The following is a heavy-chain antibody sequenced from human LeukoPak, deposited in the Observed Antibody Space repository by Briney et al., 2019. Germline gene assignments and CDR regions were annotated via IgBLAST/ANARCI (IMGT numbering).Heavy chain of an antibody. V-gene: IGHV3-7*04. J-gene: IGHJ3*02. CDR2: IKQDGREI. CDR1: GFTFSGYW. CDR3: ARELGEGAFDI. Sequence: GGPLRLSCAASGFTFSGYWMRWVPQAPGKGLEWVANIKQDGREIYYVDSVKGRFNLSRDNAKNSLYLQKNTQSAEDTAVYYCARELGEGAFDIWGQGTMVTVSS. D-gene: IGHD3-16*01.